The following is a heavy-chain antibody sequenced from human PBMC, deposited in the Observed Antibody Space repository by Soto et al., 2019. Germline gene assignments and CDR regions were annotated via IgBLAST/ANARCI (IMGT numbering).Heavy chain of an antibody. D-gene: IGHD3-9*01. CDR3: ARDGRNGDYDILTGYYIGYYYYGMDV. CDR2: ISYDGSNK. CDR1: GFTFSSYA. J-gene: IGHJ6*02. V-gene: IGHV3-30-3*01. Sequence: GSLRLSCAASGFTFSSYAMHWVRQAPGKGLEWVAVISYDGSNKYYADSVKGRFTISRDNSKNTLYLQMNSLRAGDTAVYYCARDGRNGDYDILTGYYIGYYYYGMDVWGQGTTVTVS.